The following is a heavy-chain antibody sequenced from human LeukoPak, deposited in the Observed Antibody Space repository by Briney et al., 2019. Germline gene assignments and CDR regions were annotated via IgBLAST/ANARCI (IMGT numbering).Heavy chain of an antibody. D-gene: IGHD1-1*01. CDR2: INPNSGGT. Sequence: ASVTVSCTASGYTFTGYYMHWVRQAPGQGLEWMGWINPNSGGTNYAQKFQGRVTMTRDTSISTAYMELSRLRSDDTAVYYCARAVGGSGGTGTTKGMDVWGQGTTVTVSS. J-gene: IGHJ6*02. V-gene: IGHV1-2*02. CDR3: ARAVGGSGGTGTTKGMDV. CDR1: GYTFTGYY.